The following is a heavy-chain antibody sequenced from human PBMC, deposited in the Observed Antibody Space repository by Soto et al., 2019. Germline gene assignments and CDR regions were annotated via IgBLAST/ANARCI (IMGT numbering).Heavy chain of an antibody. J-gene: IGHJ4*02. D-gene: IGHD2-15*01. CDR3: GRGYCSVGSCYVFDF. Sequence: GGSLRLSCAASGISVNNNYMSWVRQAPGKGLEWVSVLYSNGGTHYADSLKGRFTISRDTSRNTVFLNMSSLRPEDTAVYYCGRGYCSVGSCYVFDFWGRRTKFTVSS. V-gene: IGHV3-53*01. CDR1: GISVNNNY. CDR2: LYSNGGT.